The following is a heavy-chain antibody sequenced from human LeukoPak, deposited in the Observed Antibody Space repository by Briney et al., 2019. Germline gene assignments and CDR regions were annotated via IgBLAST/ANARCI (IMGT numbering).Heavy chain of an antibody. V-gene: IGHV3-53*01. CDR1: GFTVSSKY. J-gene: IGHJ4*02. CDR3: ARDDSTKPSDY. Sequence: GGSLRLSCAASGFTVSSKYMTWVRQAPGKGLEWVSVINSAGNTYYADSVKGRFTISRDNSKNTVYLQMNGLRAEDTAVYYCARDDSTKPSDYWGQGTLVTVSS. CDR2: INSAGNT. D-gene: IGHD2-8*01.